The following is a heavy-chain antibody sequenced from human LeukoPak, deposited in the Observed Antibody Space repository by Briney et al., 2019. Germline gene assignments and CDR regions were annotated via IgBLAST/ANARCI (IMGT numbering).Heavy chain of an antibody. CDR2: IYYSGST. CDR1: GASISGSGYY. V-gene: IGHV4-61*08. D-gene: IGHD4-17*01. Sequence: PSETLSLTCAVSGASISGSGYYWSWIRQPPGKGLEWIGYIYYSGSTKYNPSLKSRVTISVDTSKNQFSLKLSSVTAADTAVYYCARGHDYGDPPPLDYWGQGTLVTVSS. CDR3: ARGHDYGDPPPLDY. J-gene: IGHJ4*02.